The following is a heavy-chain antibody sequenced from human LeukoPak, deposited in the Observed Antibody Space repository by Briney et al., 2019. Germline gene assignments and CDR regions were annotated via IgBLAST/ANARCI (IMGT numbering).Heavy chain of an antibody. CDR3: ARDQRYCSGGSCWGPLGDV. J-gene: IGHJ6*04. D-gene: IGHD2-15*01. Sequence: SQTLSLTCAISGDSVSSNSAAWNWIRQSPSRGLEWLGRTYYRSKWYNDYAVSVKSRITINPDTSKNQFSLQLNSVTPEDTAVYYCARDQRYCSGGSCWGPLGDVWGKGTTVTVPS. V-gene: IGHV6-1*01. CDR1: GDSVSSNSAA. CDR2: TYYRSKWYN.